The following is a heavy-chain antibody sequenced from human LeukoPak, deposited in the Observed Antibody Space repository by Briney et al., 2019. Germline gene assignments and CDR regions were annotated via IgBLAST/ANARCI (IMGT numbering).Heavy chain of an antibody. D-gene: IGHD7-27*01. J-gene: IGHJ5*02. CDR3: ARAGPRKNWFDP. CDR1: GFTFNRYA. V-gene: IGHV3-7*01. CDR2: IKQDGSGK. Sequence: GGSLRLSCAASGFTFNRYAMSWVRQAPGKGLEWVANIKQDGSGKYYVDSVKGRFTISRDNAKNSLYLQMNSLRAEDTAVYYCARAGPRKNWFDPWGQGTLVTVSS.